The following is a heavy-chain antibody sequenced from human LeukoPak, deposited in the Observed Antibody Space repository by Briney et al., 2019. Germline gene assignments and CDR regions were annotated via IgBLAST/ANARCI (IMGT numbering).Heavy chain of an antibody. Sequence: PGGSLRLSCAASGFTFSDYYMSWLRQAPGKGLEWVSYISFSGSTIYYADSVKGRFTISRDNAKNSLYLQMNSLRAEDTALYYCAKDISRYYDSSGYPDYWGQGTLVTVSS. J-gene: IGHJ4*02. D-gene: IGHD3-22*01. CDR2: ISFSGSTI. CDR3: AKDISRYYDSSGYPDY. V-gene: IGHV3-11*01. CDR1: GFTFSDYY.